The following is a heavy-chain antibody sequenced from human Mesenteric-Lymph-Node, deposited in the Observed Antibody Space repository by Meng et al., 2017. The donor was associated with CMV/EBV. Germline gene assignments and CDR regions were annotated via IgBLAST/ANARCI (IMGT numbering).Heavy chain of an antibody. Sequence: GGSLRLSCTASGFAFSSYEMSWVRQTPGKGLEWISYIDRSGTTINYSDSVKGRFTISRDNVKSSLYLLVENLTPEDTGIYYCARGGVNSLKYFDYVGQGAPVTVSS. CDR1: GFAFSSYE. V-gene: IGHV3-48*03. CDR2: IDRSGTTI. CDR3: ARGGVNSLKYFDY. J-gene: IGHJ4*02. D-gene: IGHD4-23*01.